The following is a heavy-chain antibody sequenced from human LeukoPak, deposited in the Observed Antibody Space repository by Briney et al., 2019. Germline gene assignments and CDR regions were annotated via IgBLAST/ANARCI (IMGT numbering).Heavy chain of an antibody. CDR1: GYSISNGYY. V-gene: IGHV4-38-2*01. CDR3: ARQHDSYYYYYIDV. Sequence: PSETLSLTCAVSGYSISNGYYWVWIRQLPGRGLEWIGSLYHSDSAYYNTSLRSRVSTSVDTSKNQFSLTLSFVTAADTAVYYCARQHDSYYYYYIDVWGAGTTVTVSS. J-gene: IGHJ6*03. CDR2: LYHSDSA.